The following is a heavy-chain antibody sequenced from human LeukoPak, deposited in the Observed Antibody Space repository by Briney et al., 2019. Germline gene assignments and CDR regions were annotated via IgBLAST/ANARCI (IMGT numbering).Heavy chain of an antibody. D-gene: IGHD3-9*01. V-gene: IGHV3-21*01. CDR3: ARQYDILTGYYASAPMDV. Sequence: GGSLRLSRAASGFTFSSYSMNWVRQAPGKGLEWVSSISSSSSYIYYADSVKGRFTISRDNAKNSLYLQMNSLRAEDTAVYYCARQYDILTGYYASAPMDVWGKGTTVTVSS. CDR2: ISSSSSYI. J-gene: IGHJ6*03. CDR1: GFTFSSYS.